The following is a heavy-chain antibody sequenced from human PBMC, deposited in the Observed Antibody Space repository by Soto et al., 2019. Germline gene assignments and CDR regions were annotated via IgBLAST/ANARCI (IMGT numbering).Heavy chain of an antibody. J-gene: IGHJ4*02. D-gene: IGHD3-3*01. CDR3: ARSRVVRTYYDFWSGYNDY. CDR1: GGSFSGYY. Sequence: PSETLSLTCAVYGGSFSGYYWSWIRQPPGKGLEWIGEISHSGSTNYNPSLKSRVTISVDTSKNQFSLKLSSVTAADTAVYYCARSRVVRTYYDFWSGYNDYWGQGTLVTVSS. CDR2: ISHSGST. V-gene: IGHV4-34*01.